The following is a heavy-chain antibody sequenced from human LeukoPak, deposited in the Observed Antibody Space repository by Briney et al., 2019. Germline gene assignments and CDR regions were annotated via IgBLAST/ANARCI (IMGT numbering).Heavy chain of an antibody. J-gene: IGHJ3*02. V-gene: IGHV3-66*01. CDR3: ARDSLPFGELLNDAFDI. D-gene: IGHD3-10*01. CDR1: GFIVESTS. Sequence: PGGSLRLSCAASGFIVESTSMSWVRQAPGKGVEWVSLIYTGGRRYYADSVKGRFTISRDNAKNSLYLQMNSLRAEDTAVYYCARDSLPFGELLNDAFDIWGQGTMVTVSS. CDR2: IYTGGRR.